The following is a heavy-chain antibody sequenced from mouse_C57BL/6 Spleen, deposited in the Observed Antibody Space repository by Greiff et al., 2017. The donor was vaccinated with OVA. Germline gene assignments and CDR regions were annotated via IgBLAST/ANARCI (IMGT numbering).Heavy chain of an antibody. CDR3: ARATHYYGSSYGDAMDD. Sequence: QVQLQQPGAELVMPGASVKLSCKASGYTFTSYWMHWVKQRPGQGLEWIGEIDPSDSYTNYNQKFKGKSTLTVDKSSSTAYMQLSSLTSEDSAVYYCARATHYYGSSYGDAMDDWGQGTSVTVSS. J-gene: IGHJ4*01. CDR1: GYTFTSYW. V-gene: IGHV1-69*01. CDR2: IDPSDSYT. D-gene: IGHD1-1*01.